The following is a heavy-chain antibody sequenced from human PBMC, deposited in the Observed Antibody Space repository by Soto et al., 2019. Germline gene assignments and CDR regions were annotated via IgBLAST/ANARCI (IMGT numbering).Heavy chain of an antibody. Sequence: ASVKVSCKASGYTFTSYGISWVRQAPGQGLEWMGWISAYNGNTNYAQKLQGRVTMTTDTSTSTAYMELRSLRSDDTAVYYCARYEDISTSSRDYYYGIDVWGQGTTVTVSS. CDR2: ISAYNGNT. CDR3: ARYEDISTSSRDYYYGIDV. J-gene: IGHJ6*02. D-gene: IGHD2-2*01. CDR1: GYTFTSYG. V-gene: IGHV1-18*04.